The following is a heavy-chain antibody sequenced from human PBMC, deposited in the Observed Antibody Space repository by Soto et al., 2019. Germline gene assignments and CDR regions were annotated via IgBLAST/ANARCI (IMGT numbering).Heavy chain of an antibody. D-gene: IGHD3-22*01. V-gene: IGHV1-69*10. Sequence: SVKVSCKASGGTFSSFAINWVRQAPGQGPEWMGGTIPILGTANYAQKFQGRVTITADTSTATSYVELSSLRSDDTAVYYCARDKGAYYSHLLYWGQGTLVTVSS. CDR1: GGTFSSFA. J-gene: IGHJ4*02. CDR3: ARDKGAYYSHLLY. CDR2: TIPILGTA.